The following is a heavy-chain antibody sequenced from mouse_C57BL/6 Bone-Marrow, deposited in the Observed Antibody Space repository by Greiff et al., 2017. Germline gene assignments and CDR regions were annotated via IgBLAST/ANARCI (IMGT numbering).Heavy chain of an antibody. Sequence: DVMLVESGGGLVKPGGSLKLSCAASGFTFSDYGMHWVRQAPEKGLEWVAYISSGSSTIYYADTVKGRFTISRDNAKNTLFLQMTSLRSEDTAMYYCARPRVYWYFDVWGTGTTVTVSS. CDR3: ARPRVYWYFDV. CDR1: GFTFSDYG. CDR2: ISSGSSTI. V-gene: IGHV5-17*01. J-gene: IGHJ1*03.